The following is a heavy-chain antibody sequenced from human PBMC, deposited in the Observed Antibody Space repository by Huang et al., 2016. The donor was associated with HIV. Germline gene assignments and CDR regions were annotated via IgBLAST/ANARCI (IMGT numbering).Heavy chain of an antibody. Sequence: EVQLVESGGGLVQPGGSLRLSCAASGFIFVNFSMNWVRQTPGKGLEWVSYISASGATIYEAASAKGRFTVSRDDAKKSLYLQLNSLRDEDTAVYYCARDLRGYDSTFDFYYYYGMDVWGQGTTVTVSS. V-gene: IGHV3-48*02. D-gene: IGHD3-22*01. CDR1: GFIFVNFS. CDR3: ARDLRGYDSTFDFYYYYGMDV. J-gene: IGHJ6*02. CDR2: ISASGATI.